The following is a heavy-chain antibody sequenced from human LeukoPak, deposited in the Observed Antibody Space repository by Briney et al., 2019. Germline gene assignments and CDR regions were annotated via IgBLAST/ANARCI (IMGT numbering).Heavy chain of an antibody. Sequence: SETLSLTCTVSGGSISSYYWSWIRQPPGKGLEWIGYIYTSGSTNYNTSLKSRVTISVDTSKNQFSLKLSSVTAADTAVYYCARQGMSAYYPFDPWGQGTLVTVSS. J-gene: IGHJ5*02. CDR3: ARQGMSAYYPFDP. D-gene: IGHD3-22*01. CDR2: IYTSGST. CDR1: GGSISSYY. V-gene: IGHV4-4*09.